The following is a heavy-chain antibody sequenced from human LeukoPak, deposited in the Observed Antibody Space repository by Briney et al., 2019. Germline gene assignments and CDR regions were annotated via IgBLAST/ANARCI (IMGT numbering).Heavy chain of an antibody. Sequence: GSLRPSCAASGFTFSSYAMSWVRQAPGEGAEWVSAINGSGGSTYYADSVKGRFTISRDNSKNTLYLQMNSLRAEDTAVYYCAKDCGDDCYSPDYWGQGTLVTVSS. CDR3: AKDCGDDCYSPDY. J-gene: IGHJ4*02. CDR1: GFTFSSYA. D-gene: IGHD2-21*02. CDR2: INGSGGST. V-gene: IGHV3-23*01.